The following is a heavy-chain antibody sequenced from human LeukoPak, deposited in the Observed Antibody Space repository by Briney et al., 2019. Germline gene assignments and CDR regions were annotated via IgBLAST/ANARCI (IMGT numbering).Heavy chain of an antibody. CDR1: GYTFTGYY. Sequence: PGRSLRLSCAASGYTFTGYYMHWVRQAPGQGLEWMGWINPNSGGTNYAQKFQGRVTMTRDTSISTAYMELSRLRSDDTAVYYCARANWNYGDYYFDYWGQGTLVTVSS. CDR3: ARANWNYGDYYFDY. D-gene: IGHD1-7*01. V-gene: IGHV1-2*02. J-gene: IGHJ4*02. CDR2: INPNSGGT.